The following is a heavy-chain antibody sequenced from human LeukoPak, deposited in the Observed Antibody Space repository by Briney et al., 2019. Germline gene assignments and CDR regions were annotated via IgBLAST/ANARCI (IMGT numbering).Heavy chain of an antibody. CDR2: ISGSGVTT. J-gene: IGHJ4*02. V-gene: IGHV3-23*01. D-gene: IGHD1-26*01. CDR1: GFTFSSYA. Sequence: AGGSLRLSCAASGFTFSSYAMSWVRQAPGKGLEWVSAISGSGVTTYYADSVKGRFTISRDNSKNTLYLQMNSLRAEDTAVYYCAKDRIVGTTTSYDYFDYWGQGTLVTVSS. CDR3: AKDRIVGTTTSYDYFDY.